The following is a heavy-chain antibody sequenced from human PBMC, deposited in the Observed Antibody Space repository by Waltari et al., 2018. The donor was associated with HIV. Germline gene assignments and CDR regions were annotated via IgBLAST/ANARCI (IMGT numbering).Heavy chain of an antibody. D-gene: IGHD3-10*01. V-gene: IGHV3-30*10. J-gene: IGHJ4*02. CDR1: GFTFSSYA. CDR3: ARGRGGPDY. CDR2: IAYDGSEK. Sequence: QVQLVESGGGVVQPGRSLRLACEAPGFTFSSYAMHWVRQAPGKGLEWVTVIAYDGSEKYYTDSVKGRFTISRDNSKNTLYLQMNSLRPEDTAVYYCARGRGGPDYWGQGTLVTVSS.